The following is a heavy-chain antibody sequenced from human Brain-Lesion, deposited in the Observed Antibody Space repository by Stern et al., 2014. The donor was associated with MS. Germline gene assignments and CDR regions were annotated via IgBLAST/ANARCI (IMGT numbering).Heavy chain of an antibody. CDR3: AGEEDIRYCSGGSCTGNWFDP. D-gene: IGHD2-15*01. V-gene: IGHV4-39*01. Sequence: QLVESGPGLVKPSETLSLTCTVAGGSVSSTSYAWAWIRQPPGKGLEWIGNIYYSGNTYYSPSLKSRLTISLDTFKNQFSLQLRSVTAADTAVYYCAGEEDIRYCSGGSCTGNWFDPWGQGTLVTVSS. J-gene: IGHJ5*02. CDR1: GGSVSSTSYA. CDR2: IYYSGNT.